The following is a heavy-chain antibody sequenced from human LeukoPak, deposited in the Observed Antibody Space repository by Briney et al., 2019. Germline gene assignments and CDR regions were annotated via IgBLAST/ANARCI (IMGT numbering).Heavy chain of an antibody. D-gene: IGHD5-12*01. Sequence: GGSLRLSCAASGFTFSSYAMGWVRQAPGKGLEWVSAISGSGGSTYYADSVKGRFTISRDNSKNTLYLQMNSLRAEDTAVYYCAKVGIVATTYYFDYWGQGTLVTVSS. CDR2: ISGSGGST. J-gene: IGHJ4*02. V-gene: IGHV3-23*01. CDR1: GFTFSSYA. CDR3: AKVGIVATTYYFDY.